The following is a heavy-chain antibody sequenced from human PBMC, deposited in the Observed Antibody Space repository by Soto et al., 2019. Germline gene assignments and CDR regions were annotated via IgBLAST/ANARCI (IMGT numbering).Heavy chain of an antibody. Sequence: QVQLVESGGGLVKPGGSLRLSCAASGFTFSDYYMSWIRQAPGKGLEWVSYISSSSSYTNYADSVKGRFTISRDNAKNSPYLQMNSLRAEDTAVYYCAREEYSGSYRGPFDYWGQGTLVTVSS. D-gene: IGHD1-26*01. CDR1: GFTFSDYY. CDR2: ISSSSSYT. CDR3: AREEYSGSYRGPFDY. V-gene: IGHV3-11*05. J-gene: IGHJ4*02.